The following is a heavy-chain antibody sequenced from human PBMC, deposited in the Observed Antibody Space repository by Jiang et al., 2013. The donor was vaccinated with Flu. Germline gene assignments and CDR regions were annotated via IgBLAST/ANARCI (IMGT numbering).Heavy chain of an antibody. Sequence: GSGLVKPSETLSLTCTVSGGSISSYYWSWIRQPPGKGLEWIGYIYYSGSTNYNPSLKSRVTISVDTSKNQFSLKLSSVTAADTAVYYCARHPGVYSGSYLFDYWGQGTLVTVSS. CDR2: IYYSGST. J-gene: IGHJ4*02. D-gene: IGHD1-26*01. CDR1: GGSISSYY. V-gene: IGHV4-59*08. CDR3: ARHPGVYSGSYLFDY.